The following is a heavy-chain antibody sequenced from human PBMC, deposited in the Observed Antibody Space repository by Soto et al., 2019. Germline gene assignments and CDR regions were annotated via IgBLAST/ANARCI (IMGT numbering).Heavy chain of an antibody. V-gene: IGHV3-23*01. CDR1: GFNFNNYA. Sequence: PGGSLRLSCATSGFNFNNYAMSWVRQAPGERLEWVSFISSSGGTTYYADSVKGRFTISRDNSKNTLYLQMNSLRAEDTAVYYCAKAYGQWLAPYFDYWGQGTLVTVSS. CDR2: ISSSGGTT. CDR3: AKAYGQWLAPYFDY. J-gene: IGHJ4*02. D-gene: IGHD6-19*01.